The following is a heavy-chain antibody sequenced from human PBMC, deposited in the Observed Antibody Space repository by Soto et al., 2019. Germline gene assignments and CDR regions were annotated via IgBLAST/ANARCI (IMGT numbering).Heavy chain of an antibody. Sequence: SETLSLTCTVSGGSISTYYWNWIRQPPGKGLEWIGYIYYSGSTNYNPSLKSRVTISIDTSKNQFSLKLSSVTAADTAVYFCASWAGGIFDYWGQGTLVTVSS. D-gene: IGHD3-16*01. CDR2: IYYSGST. CDR1: GGSISTYY. J-gene: IGHJ4*02. CDR3: ASWAGGIFDY. V-gene: IGHV4-59*01.